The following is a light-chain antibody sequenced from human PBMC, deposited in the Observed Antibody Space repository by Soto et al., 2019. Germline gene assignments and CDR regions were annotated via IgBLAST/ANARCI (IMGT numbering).Light chain of an antibody. J-gene: IGKJ3*01. CDR1: QSVSANF. CDR2: AAS. V-gene: IGKV3-20*01. Sequence: EIVLTQSPGTLSLSPGERATLSCRASQSVSANFVAWYQQKPGQPPRLFIFAASGRAAGIPDRFSGSGSGTDFTLTISRLEPEDFAVYYCQQYGSSPLTFGPGTKVAIK. CDR3: QQYGSSPLT.